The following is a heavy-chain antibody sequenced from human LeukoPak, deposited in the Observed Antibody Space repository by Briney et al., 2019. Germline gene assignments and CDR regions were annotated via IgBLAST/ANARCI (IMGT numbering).Heavy chain of an antibody. CDR1: GYTFANSY. D-gene: IGHD4/OR15-4a*01. Sequence: ASVKVSCKTSGYTFANSYINWVRQAPGQGLEWMGWVNPNSGGTNYAQKFQGRVTMTRDTSISTAYMELSRLRSDDTAVYYCARGGTMVGGHDAFDIWGQGTMVTVSS. CDR2: VNPNSGGT. J-gene: IGHJ3*02. CDR3: ARGGTMVGGHDAFDI. V-gene: IGHV1-2*02.